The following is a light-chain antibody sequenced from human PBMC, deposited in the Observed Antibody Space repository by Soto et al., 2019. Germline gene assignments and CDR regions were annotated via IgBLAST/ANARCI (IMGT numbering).Light chain of an antibody. Sequence: EIVLTQSPGTLSLSPGGRATLSCRATQSISRTFLAWYQQKPGQAPKLLIFGASTRATGVPARFSGSGSGTEFTLTISSLQSDDFAVYYCQQYNDWPPLTFGGGTKVDIK. CDR1: QSISRT. V-gene: IGKV3-15*01. CDR3: QQYNDWPPLT. CDR2: GAS. J-gene: IGKJ4*01.